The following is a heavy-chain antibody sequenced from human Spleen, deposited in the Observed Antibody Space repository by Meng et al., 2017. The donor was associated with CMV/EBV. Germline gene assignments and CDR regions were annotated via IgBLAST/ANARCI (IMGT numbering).Heavy chain of an antibody. Sequence: CEASGYSFTSYYMHWVRQAPGQGLEWMGIINPNAGGTVYAQRFQGRVTMTRDTSTSTVYMKLSSLTSEDTAMYYCATDGPGGGSYCLYWGQGTLVTVSS. CDR1: GYSFTSYY. D-gene: IGHD2-15*01. CDR2: INPNAGGT. J-gene: IGHJ4*02. V-gene: IGHV1-46*01. CDR3: ATDGPGGGSYCLY.